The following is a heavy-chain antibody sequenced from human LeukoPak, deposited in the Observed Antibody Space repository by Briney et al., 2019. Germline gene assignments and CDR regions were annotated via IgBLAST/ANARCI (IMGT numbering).Heavy chain of an antibody. D-gene: IGHD3-22*01. CDR2: INPNSGGT. Sequence: RASVKVSCTASGYTLTDYYMHWVRQAPGQGLEWMGRINPNSGGTNYAQKFQGRVTMTRDTSISTVYMELSRLRSDDTAVYYCARVGCYESSGYYEYWGQGTLVTVPS. CDR3: ARVGCYESSGYYEY. V-gene: IGHV1-2*06. J-gene: IGHJ4*02. CDR1: GYTLTDYY.